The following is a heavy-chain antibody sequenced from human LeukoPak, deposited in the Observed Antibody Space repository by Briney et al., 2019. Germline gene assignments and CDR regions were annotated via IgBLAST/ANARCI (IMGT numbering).Heavy chain of an antibody. CDR1: GYTFTSYG. V-gene: IGHV1-18*01. CDR3: ARGDRGGWYYDSSGYFNYFDY. Sequence: GASVKVSCKASGYTFTSYGISWVRQAPGQGLEWMGWISAYNGNTNYAQKLQGRVTMTTDTSTSTAYMELRRLRSDDTAVYYCARGDRGGWYYDSSGYFNYFDYWGQGTLVTVSS. J-gene: IGHJ4*02. D-gene: IGHD3-22*01. CDR2: ISAYNGNT.